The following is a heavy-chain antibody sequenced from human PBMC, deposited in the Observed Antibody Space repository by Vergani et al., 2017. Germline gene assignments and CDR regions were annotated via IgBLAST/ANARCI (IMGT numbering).Heavy chain of an antibody. Sequence: EVQLVESGGGLVKPGGSLRLSCAASGFTFSSYSMNWVRQAPVKGLEWVSSISSSSIYISYEDSVKGLFTISRDNAKNSLYLQMNSLRAEATAVYYCARQVVVPAALRAIDYWGQGTLVTVSS. V-gene: IGHV3-21*01. CDR3: ARQVVVPAALRAIDY. J-gene: IGHJ4*02. D-gene: IGHD2-2*01. CDR2: ISSSSIYI. CDR1: GFTFSSYS.